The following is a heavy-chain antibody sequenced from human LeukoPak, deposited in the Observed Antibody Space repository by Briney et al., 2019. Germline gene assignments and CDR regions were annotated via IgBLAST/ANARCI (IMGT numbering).Heavy chain of an antibody. CDR2: IFYSGST. J-gene: IGHJ4*02. D-gene: IGHD1-26*01. CDR3: ARCRSNPTDLFDN. Sequence: SETLSLICTVSGGSINSKSYYWGWIRQSPGKRLEWIGSIFYSGSTYYNPSLKSRVTILIDTSKNQFSLRLNSLTAADTAVYYCARCRSNPTDLFDNWGLGTLVTVSS. CDR1: GGSINSKSYY. V-gene: IGHV4-39*07.